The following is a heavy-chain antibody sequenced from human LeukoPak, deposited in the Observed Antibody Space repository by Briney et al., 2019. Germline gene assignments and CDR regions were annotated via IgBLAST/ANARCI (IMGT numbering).Heavy chain of an antibody. CDR1: GFTFSSYG. V-gene: IGHV3-30*02. Sequence: GGSLRLSCAASGFTFSSYGMHWVRQAQGKGLEWVTFIKYDGSNKYYADSVKGRFTIYRDNSKNPLFLQMNSLRAEDTAVYYCAKGINWGYYFDYWGQGTLVTVSS. CDR3: AKGINWGYYFDY. J-gene: IGHJ4*02. CDR2: IKYDGSNK. D-gene: IGHD7-27*01.